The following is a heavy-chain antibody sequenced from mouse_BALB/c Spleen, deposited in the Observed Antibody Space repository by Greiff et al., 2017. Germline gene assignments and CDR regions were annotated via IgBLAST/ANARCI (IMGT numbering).Heavy chain of an antibody. Sequence: LQLKGSGAELVGPGALVKLSCKASAFTIKAYFMHWVSRRPEQGLEWIGWIDPGNGNTIYDPKFQGKASITADTSSNTAYLQLSSLTSEDTAVYYCARSGDGYYPAWFAYWGQGTLVTVSA. V-gene: IGHV14-1*02. D-gene: IGHD2-3*01. CDR3: ARSGDGYYPAWFAY. CDR2: IDPGNGNT. J-gene: IGHJ3*01. CDR1: AFTIKAYF.